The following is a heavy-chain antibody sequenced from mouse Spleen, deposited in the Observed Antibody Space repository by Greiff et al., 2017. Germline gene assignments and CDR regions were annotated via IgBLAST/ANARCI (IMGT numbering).Heavy chain of an antibody. CDR3: ARPLIYDGYYFDY. CDR1: GFTFSSYG. D-gene: IGHD2-3*01. V-gene: IGHV5-6*01. CDR2: ISSGGSYT. Sequence: EVQLVESGGDLVKPGGSLKLSCAASGFTFSSYGMSWVRQTPDKRLEWVATISSGGSYTYYPDTVKGRFTISRDNAKNTLYLQMSSLKSEDTAMYYCARPLIYDGYYFDYWGQGTTLTVSS. J-gene: IGHJ2*01.